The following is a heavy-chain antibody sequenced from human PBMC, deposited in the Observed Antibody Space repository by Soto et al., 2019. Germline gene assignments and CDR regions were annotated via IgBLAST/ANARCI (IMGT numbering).Heavy chain of an antibody. J-gene: IGHJ4*02. V-gene: IGHV4-59*01. CDR3: AGVGLERGYSYGLAY. CDR2: IYYSGST. CDR1: GGSISSYY. D-gene: IGHD5-18*01. Sequence: QVQLQESGPGLVKPSETLSLTCTVSGGSISSYYWSWIRQPPGKGLEWIGYIYYSGSTNYNPSLKSRVTISVDTSKNQFSLKLSAVTAADTAVHYCAGVGLERGYSYGLAYWGQGTLVTVSS.